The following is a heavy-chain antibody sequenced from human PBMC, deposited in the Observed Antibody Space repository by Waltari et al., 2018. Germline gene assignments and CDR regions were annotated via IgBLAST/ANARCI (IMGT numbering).Heavy chain of an antibody. CDR1: GGSISRYY. CDR3: ARSYSSGWRSYYYYGMDV. CDR2: IYYSGST. Sequence: QVQLQESGPGLVKPSETLSLTCTVPGGSISRYYWSWIRQPPGQGLEWIGYIYYSGSTNYNPSLKSRVTISVDTSKNQFSLKLSSVTAADTAVYYCARSYSSGWRSYYYYGMDVWGQGTTVTVSS. D-gene: IGHD6-19*01. J-gene: IGHJ6*02. V-gene: IGHV4-59*01.